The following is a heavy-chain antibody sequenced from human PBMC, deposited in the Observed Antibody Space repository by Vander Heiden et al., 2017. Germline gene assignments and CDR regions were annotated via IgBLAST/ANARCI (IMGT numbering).Heavy chain of an antibody. CDR3: ARQGDYDHYYYYYGMDV. J-gene: IGHJ6*02. CDR1: GGSISSSNW. CDR2: IYHSGST. V-gene: IGHV4-4*02. D-gene: IGHD4-17*01. Sequence: QVQLQESGPGLVKPSGTLSLTSAVSGGSISSSNWWSWVRPPPGKGLEWIGEIYHSGSTNYNPSLKSRGTISVDKSKNQFSLKLSSVTAADTAVYYCARQGDYDHYYYYYGMDVWGQGTTVTVSS.